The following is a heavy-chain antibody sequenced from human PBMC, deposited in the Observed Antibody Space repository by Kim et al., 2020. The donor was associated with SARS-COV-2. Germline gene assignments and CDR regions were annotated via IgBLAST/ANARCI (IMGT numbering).Heavy chain of an antibody. D-gene: IGHD1-26*01. V-gene: IGHV3-33*06. Sequence: GGSLRLSCAASGCTFSSYGMHWVLQAPVKGLEWVAVIWYDGSNKYYSDSVKGRVPIARDNSKNTLYLQMNSLRAEDTAVYYCPKDRGGATYYFDYWGQGTLVTVSS. CDR1: GCTFSSYG. CDR3: PKDRGGATYYFDY. CDR2: IWYDGSNK. J-gene: IGHJ4*02.